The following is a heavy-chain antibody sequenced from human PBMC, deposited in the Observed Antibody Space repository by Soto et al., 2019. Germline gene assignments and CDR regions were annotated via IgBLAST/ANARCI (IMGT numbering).Heavy chain of an antibody. Sequence: QITLKESGPTLVKPTQTLTLTCTFSGFSLSSSDVGVGWIRQPPVKALEWLALIYWDDDKRYSSSLKSRLTITKDTSRIQVVLTVTNLDPVDTATYYCVRASGGGNSAYFDYWGQGTLVTVSS. CDR3: VRASGGGNSAYFDY. J-gene: IGHJ4*02. CDR1: GFSLSSSDVG. CDR2: IYWDDDK. D-gene: IGHD2-21*02. V-gene: IGHV2-5*02.